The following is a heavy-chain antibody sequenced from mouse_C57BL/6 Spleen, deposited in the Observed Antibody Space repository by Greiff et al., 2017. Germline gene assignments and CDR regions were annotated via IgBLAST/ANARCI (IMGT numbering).Heavy chain of an antibody. Sequence: VQGVESGAELVKPGASVKISCKASGYAFSSYWMNWVKQRPGKGLEWIGQIYPGDGDTNYNGKFKGKATLTADKSSSTAYMQLSSLTSEDSAVYFCASIYDGYPAWFAYWGQGTLVTVSA. CDR1: GYAFSSYW. CDR3: ASIYDGYPAWFAY. D-gene: IGHD2-3*01. V-gene: IGHV1-80*01. J-gene: IGHJ3*01. CDR2: IYPGDGDT.